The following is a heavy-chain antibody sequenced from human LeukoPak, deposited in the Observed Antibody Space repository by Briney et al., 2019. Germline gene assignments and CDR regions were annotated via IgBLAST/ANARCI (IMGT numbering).Heavy chain of an antibody. CDR2: IYPGNSDT. J-gene: IGHJ4*02. Sequence: GESLKIACKGSGYSFTSFWIAWVRQMPGKGLEWMGFIYPGNSDTRYSPSFQGQVTISADKSISTAYLQWSSLKASDTAMYYCARAFSGFGTIDYWGQGTLVTVSS. CDR1: GYSFTSFW. V-gene: IGHV5-51*01. D-gene: IGHD5-12*01. CDR3: ARAFSGFGTIDY.